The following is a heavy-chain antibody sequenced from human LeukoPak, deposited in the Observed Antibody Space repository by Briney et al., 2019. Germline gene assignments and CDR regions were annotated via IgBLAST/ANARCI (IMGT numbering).Heavy chain of an antibody. J-gene: IGHJ4*02. D-gene: IGHD2-2*01. CDR1: GYTFTMYY. V-gene: IGHV1-46*01. Sequence: ASGKVSSKASGYTFTMYYMHWVRQAPGQGLEWRGMINTSGGSTNYAQKFQGRVTMTSDTSTSTVYMALSSLRSEDTAVYYCAREFCSSTKCNVDYWGQGTLVTVSS. CDR2: INTSGGST. CDR3: AREFCSSTKCNVDY.